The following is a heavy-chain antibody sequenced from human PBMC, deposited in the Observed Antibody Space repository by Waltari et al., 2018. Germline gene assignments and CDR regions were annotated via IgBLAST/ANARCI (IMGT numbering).Heavy chain of an antibody. V-gene: IGHV5-51*01. D-gene: IGHD6-19*01. J-gene: IGHJ4*02. CDR3: AREKGFSSGNFDY. Sequence: EVQLVQSGAEVKKPGESQKISCKGSGSSFPSYWIGMVSRMAWKGLEWMGFIDAGGSDTRYSPSLKGEVTISVDKSISTAYLEWRTLKASDTAMYFCAREKGFSSGNFDYWGQGTLVTVSS. CDR1: GSSFPSYW. CDR2: IDAGGSDT.